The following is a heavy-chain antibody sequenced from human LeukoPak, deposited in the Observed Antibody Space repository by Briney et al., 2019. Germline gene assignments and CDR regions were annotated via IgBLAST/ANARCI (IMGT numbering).Heavy chain of an antibody. CDR2: IHASGTT. CDR3: AREATERLRSPGGAFDI. Sequence: PSETLSLTCTISGGSLSSNCWSWIRQPAGKGLEWIGRIHASGTTNYDPSLKRRLTMSVDTSKNQFSLKLKSVTAADTAVYYCAREATERLRSPGGAFDIWGQGTMVTVFS. J-gene: IGHJ3*02. D-gene: IGHD4-17*01. V-gene: IGHV4-4*07. CDR1: GGSLSSNC.